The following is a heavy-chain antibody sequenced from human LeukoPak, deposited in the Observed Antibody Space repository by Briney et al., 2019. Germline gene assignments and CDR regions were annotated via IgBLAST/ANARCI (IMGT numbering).Heavy chain of an antibody. CDR3: ARAPSGCGGTCAFDY. Sequence: SETLSLTCTVSGGSTSNSFWSWIRQPAGKGLEWIGRIYTDGSTNSNPSLRSRLTMSLDTSKNQFSLKLTSVTAADTAVYFCARAPSGCGGTCAFDYWGQGTLITVSS. CDR1: GGSTSNSF. J-gene: IGHJ4*02. V-gene: IGHV4-4*07. D-gene: IGHD2-15*01. CDR2: IYTDGST.